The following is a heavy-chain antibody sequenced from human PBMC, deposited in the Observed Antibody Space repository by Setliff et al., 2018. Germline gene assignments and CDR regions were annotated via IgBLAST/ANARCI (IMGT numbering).Heavy chain of an antibody. CDR1: GVSFSSTTFY. J-gene: IGHJ4*02. D-gene: IGHD2-8*01. CDR2: VSFFGSA. V-gene: IGHV4-39*07. CDR3: ARDPGVHSGTWCLDS. Sequence: ETLSLTCNVSGVSFSSTTFYWAWIRQSPGKGLEWIGSVSFFGSAYYNPSLQSRGAISLDTSRNQFSLELSSVTAADTAVYYCARDPGVHSGTWCLDSWGQGTQVTSPQ.